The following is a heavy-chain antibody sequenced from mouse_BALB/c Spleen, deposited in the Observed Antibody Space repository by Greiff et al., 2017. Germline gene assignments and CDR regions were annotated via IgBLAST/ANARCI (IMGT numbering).Heavy chain of an antibody. Sequence: QVQLQQSGAELVRPGASVTLSCKASGYTFTDYEMHWVKQTPVHGLEWIGAIDPETGGTAYNQKFKGKATLTADKSSSTAYMELRSLTSEDSAVYYCTLTTATSFAYWGQGTLVTVSA. J-gene: IGHJ3*01. CDR1: GYTFTDYE. D-gene: IGHD1-2*01. CDR2: IDPETGGT. V-gene: IGHV1-15*01. CDR3: TLTTATSFAY.